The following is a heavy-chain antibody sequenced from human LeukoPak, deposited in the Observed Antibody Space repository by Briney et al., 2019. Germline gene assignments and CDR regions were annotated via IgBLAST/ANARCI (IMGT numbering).Heavy chain of an antibody. J-gene: IGHJ5*02. CDR1: GGTFSSYA. CDR3: ASRDGYNYWFDP. D-gene: IGHD5-24*01. CDR2: ISAYNGNT. Sequence: ASVKVSCKASGGTFSSYAISWVRQAPGQGLEWMGWISAYNGNTNYAQKLQGRVTMTTDTSTSTAYMELRSLRSDDTAVYYCASRDGYNYWFDPWGQGTLVTVSS. V-gene: IGHV1-18*01.